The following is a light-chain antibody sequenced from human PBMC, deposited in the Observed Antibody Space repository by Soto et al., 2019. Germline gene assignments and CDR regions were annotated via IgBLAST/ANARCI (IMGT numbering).Light chain of an antibody. Sequence: EIVLTQSPGTLSLSPGERVTLSCRASQSISNTYLAWYQQKAGQPPRLLIYGASSRATGIPDRFSGSGSGTDFTLTISRLEPEDFAVYYCEQYGSSPPISFGPGTKVDIK. CDR2: GAS. J-gene: IGKJ3*01. CDR3: EQYGSSPPIS. CDR1: QSISNTY. V-gene: IGKV3-20*01.